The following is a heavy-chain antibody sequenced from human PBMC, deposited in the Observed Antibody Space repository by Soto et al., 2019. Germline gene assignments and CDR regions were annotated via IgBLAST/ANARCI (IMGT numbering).Heavy chain of an antibody. D-gene: IGHD5-18*01. Sequence: HPGGSLRLSCAASGFTFSSFALSWVRQAPGKGLEWVSAISGRGDGTDYAASVKGRFTISRDNSKNTLYLQMNSLRAEDTAVYYCAGPGYSSQDYWGQGALVTVSS. CDR3: AGPGYSSQDY. CDR1: GFTFSSFA. CDR2: ISGRGDGT. V-gene: IGHV3-23*01. J-gene: IGHJ4*02.